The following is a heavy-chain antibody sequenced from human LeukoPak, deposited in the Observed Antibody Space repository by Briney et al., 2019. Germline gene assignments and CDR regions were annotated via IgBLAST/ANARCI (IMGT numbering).Heavy chain of an antibody. Sequence: ASVKVSCKASGYTFTSYGISWVRQATGQGLEWMGWMNPNSGNTGYAQKFQGRVTMTRNTSISTAYMELSSLRSEDTAVYYCARVSATRPLYYYYYYMDVWGKGTTVTISS. V-gene: IGHV1-8*02. D-gene: IGHD5-12*01. CDR2: MNPNSGNT. CDR3: ARVSATRPLYYYYYYMDV. CDR1: GYTFTSYG. J-gene: IGHJ6*03.